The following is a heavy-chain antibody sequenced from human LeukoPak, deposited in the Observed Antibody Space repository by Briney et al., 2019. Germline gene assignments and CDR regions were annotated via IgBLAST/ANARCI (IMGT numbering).Heavy chain of an antibody. CDR2: ISGSGGST. D-gene: IGHD6-19*01. CDR1: GFTFSSYA. J-gene: IGHJ5*02. CDR3: AKEAYSSGWYGEENWFDP. V-gene: IGHV3-23*01. Sequence: GGSLRLSCAASGFTFSSYAMSWVRQAPGKGLEWVSAISGSGGSTYYADSVKGRFTISRDNPKNTLYLQMNSLRAEDTAVYYCAKEAYSSGWYGEENWFDPWGQGTLVTVSS.